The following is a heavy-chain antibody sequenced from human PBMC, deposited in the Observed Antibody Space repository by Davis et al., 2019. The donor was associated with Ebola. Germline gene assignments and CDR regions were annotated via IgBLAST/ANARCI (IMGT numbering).Heavy chain of an antibody. Sequence: GESLKISCAASGFTFSSYSMNWVRQAPGKGLEWVSSISSSSSYIYYADSVKGRFTISRDNAKNTLYLQMNSLRAEDTAVYYCAKDPSIAVAGNWFDPWGQGTLVTVSS. CDR3: AKDPSIAVAGNWFDP. CDR2: ISSSSSYI. V-gene: IGHV3-21*04. J-gene: IGHJ5*02. D-gene: IGHD6-19*01. CDR1: GFTFSSYS.